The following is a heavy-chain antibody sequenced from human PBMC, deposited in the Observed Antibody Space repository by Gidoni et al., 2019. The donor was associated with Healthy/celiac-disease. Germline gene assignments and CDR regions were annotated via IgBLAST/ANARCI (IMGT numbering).Heavy chain of an antibody. CDR3: AKDLTTVPHRQYYYYGMDV. J-gene: IGHJ6*02. D-gene: IGHD4-4*01. CDR2: ISGSGGST. Sequence: EVQLLESGGGLVQPGGSLRLSCAASGFTFRRYAMSWVRQAPGKGLEWVSAISGSGGSTYYADSVKGRFTISRDNSKNTLYLQMNSLRAEDTAVYYCAKDLTTVPHRQYYYYGMDVWGQGTTVTVSS. CDR1: GFTFRRYA. V-gene: IGHV3-23*01.